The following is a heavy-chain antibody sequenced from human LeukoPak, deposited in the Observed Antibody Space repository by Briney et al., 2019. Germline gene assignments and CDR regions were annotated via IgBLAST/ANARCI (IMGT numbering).Heavy chain of an antibody. V-gene: IGHV4-34*01. D-gene: IGHD2-2*01. CDR1: GGSFSGYY. J-gene: IGHJ6*02. Sequence: SETLSLTCAVYGGSFSGYYWSWIRQPPGKGLEWIGEINHSGSTNYNPSLKSRVTISVDTSKNRFSLKLSSVTAADTAVYYCARGKIVVVPAANSYGMDVWGQGTTVTVSS. CDR3: ARGKIVVVPAANSYGMDV. CDR2: INHSGST.